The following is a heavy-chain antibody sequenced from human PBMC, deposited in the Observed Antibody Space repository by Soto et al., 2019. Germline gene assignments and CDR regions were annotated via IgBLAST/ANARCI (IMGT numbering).Heavy chain of an antibody. CDR1: GFTFSSYA. D-gene: IGHD2-15*01. CDR3: AKAKTPHNAFDI. CDR2: ISDSGTST. V-gene: IGHV3-23*01. Sequence: GGSLRLSCAASGFTFSSYAMSWVRLAPGKGLEWVSGISDSGTSTYYRDSVKGRFTISRDNSKNTVYLQMNSLRAEDTALYYCAKAKTPHNAFDIWGQG. J-gene: IGHJ3*02.